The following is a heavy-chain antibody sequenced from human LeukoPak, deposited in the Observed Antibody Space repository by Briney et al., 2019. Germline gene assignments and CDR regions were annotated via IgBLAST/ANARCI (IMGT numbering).Heavy chain of an antibody. CDR1: GGSFSGYY. V-gene: IGHV4-34*01. CDR2: INHSGST. J-gene: IGHJ4*02. D-gene: IGHD3-10*01. Sequence: SETLSLTCAVYGGSFSGYYWSWIRQPPGKGLEWIGEINHSGSTNYNPSLKSRVTISVDTSKNQFSLKLSSVTAADTAVYYCARLKFPNYGSGSGLDYWGQGTLVTVSS. CDR3: ARLKFPNYGSGSGLDY.